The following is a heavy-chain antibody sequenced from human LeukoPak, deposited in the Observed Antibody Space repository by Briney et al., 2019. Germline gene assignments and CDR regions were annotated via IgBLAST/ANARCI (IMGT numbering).Heavy chain of an antibody. Sequence: PSETLSLTCTVSGGSISSCYWSWIRRPPGKGLEWIGYIYYSGSTNYNPSLKSRVTISVDTSKNQFSLKLSSVTAADTAVYYCARACSGGSCYPGEDAFDIWGQGTMVTVSS. CDR2: IYYSGST. J-gene: IGHJ3*02. D-gene: IGHD2-15*01. CDR3: ARACSGGSCYPGEDAFDI. V-gene: IGHV4-59*01. CDR1: GGSISSCY.